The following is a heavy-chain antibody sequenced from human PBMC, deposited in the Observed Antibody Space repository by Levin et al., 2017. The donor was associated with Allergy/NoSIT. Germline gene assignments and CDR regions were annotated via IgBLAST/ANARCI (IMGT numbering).Heavy chain of an antibody. CDR2: IYSGGST. Sequence: GGSLRLSCAASGFTVSSNYMSWVRQAPGRGLEWVSVIYSGGSTYYADSVKGRFTISRDNSKNTLYLQMNSLRAEDTAVYYCARIRYCSSTSCSRIMSSDWYFDLWGRGTLVTVSS. CDR1: GFTVSSNY. CDR3: ARIRYCSSTSCSRIMSSDWYFDL. V-gene: IGHV3-66*01. J-gene: IGHJ2*01. D-gene: IGHD2-2*01.